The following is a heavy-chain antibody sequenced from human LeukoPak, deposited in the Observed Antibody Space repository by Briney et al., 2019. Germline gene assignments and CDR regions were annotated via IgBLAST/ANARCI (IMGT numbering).Heavy chain of an antibody. D-gene: IGHD3-22*01. J-gene: IGHJ4*01. V-gene: IGHV4-38-2*02. Sequence: SETLSLTCTVSGYSISSGYYWGWIRQPPGKGLEWIGSIYHSGSTYYNPSLKSRVTISVDTSKNQFSLKLSSVTAADTAVYYCAREHYYDSSGYSPSAVVPIDYWGQGTLVTVSS. CDR1: GYSISSGYY. CDR2: IYHSGST. CDR3: AREHYYDSSGYSPSAVVPIDY.